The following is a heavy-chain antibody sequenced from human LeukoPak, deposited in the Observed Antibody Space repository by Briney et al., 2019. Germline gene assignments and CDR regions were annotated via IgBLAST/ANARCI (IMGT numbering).Heavy chain of an antibody. J-gene: IGHJ3*02. CDR1: AFTFSDYY. Sequence: GGSLRLSCAASAFTFSDYYMSWIRQAPGKGLEWVSYISTGSHYTYYADSVKGRFTISRDDARNSLFLQINSLRAEDMAVYYCARFYGLGTWNDAFDIWGQGTMVTVSS. CDR3: ARFYGLGTWNDAFDI. CDR2: ISTGSHYT. V-gene: IGHV3-11*03. D-gene: IGHD3-10*01.